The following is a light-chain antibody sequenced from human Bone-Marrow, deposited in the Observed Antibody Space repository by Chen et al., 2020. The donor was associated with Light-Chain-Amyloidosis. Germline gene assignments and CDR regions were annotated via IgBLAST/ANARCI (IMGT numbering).Light chain of an antibody. V-gene: IGKV3-20*01. Sequence: EIVLTQSPGTLSLSPGERATLSCRASQSVSSSYLAWYQQKPGQAPRLLIYGASSRATGIPDRFSGSGSGTDFTITISRLEPEDFAVYYCQQYGSSPTWTFGRGTKVEIK. CDR1: QSVSSSY. CDR2: GAS. CDR3: QQYGSSPTWT. J-gene: IGKJ1*01.